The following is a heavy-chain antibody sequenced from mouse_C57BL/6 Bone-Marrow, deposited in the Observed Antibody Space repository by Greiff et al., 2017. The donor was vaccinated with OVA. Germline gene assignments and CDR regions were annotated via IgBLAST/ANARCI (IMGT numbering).Heavy chain of an antibody. V-gene: IGHV5-16*01. J-gene: IGHJ1*03. Sequence: EVKVVESEGGLVQPGSSMKLSCTASGFTFSDYYMAWVRQVPEKGLEWVANINYDGSSTYYLDSLKSRFIISRDNAKNILYLQMSSLKSEDTATYYCARDPTTVVATRDWCFDVWGTGTTVTVSS. CDR3: ARDPTTVVATRDWCFDV. D-gene: IGHD1-1*01. CDR2: INYDGSST. CDR1: GFTFSDYY.